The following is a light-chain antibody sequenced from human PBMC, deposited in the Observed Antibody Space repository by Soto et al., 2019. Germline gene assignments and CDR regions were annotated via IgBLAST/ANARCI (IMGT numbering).Light chain of an antibody. Sequence: DIQMTQSPSSLSASAVYRVTITCLASQSISRYLNWYQQKPGKAPKLLIYAASNLQSGVPSTFSGSGSGTDFTLTISSLQPEDSSTYYCQQSYTTPWTFGQGTKVDIK. CDR1: QSISRY. CDR3: QQSYTTPWT. J-gene: IGKJ1*01. V-gene: IGKV1-39*01. CDR2: AAS.